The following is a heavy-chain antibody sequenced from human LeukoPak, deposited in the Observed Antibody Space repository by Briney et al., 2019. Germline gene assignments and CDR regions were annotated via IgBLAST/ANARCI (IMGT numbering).Heavy chain of an antibody. J-gene: IGHJ2*01. CDR1: GFTFSSYG. Sequence: PGRSLRLSCAASGFTFSSYGMHWVRQSPGKGLEWAANIKQHGGEQNYVDSVKGRFTISRDDAKNSLYLQMNSLRAEDTAVYYCAREVDHFDLWGRGTLVIVSS. CDR3: AREVDHFDL. CDR2: IKQHGGEQ. D-gene: IGHD2-15*01. V-gene: IGHV3-7*01.